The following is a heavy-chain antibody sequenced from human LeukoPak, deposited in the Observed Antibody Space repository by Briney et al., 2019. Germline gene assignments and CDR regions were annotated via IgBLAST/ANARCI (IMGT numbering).Heavy chain of an antibody. CDR3: ARDTLEYSNSPDALDI. CDR1: GFTFSSYS. D-gene: IGHD4-23*01. J-gene: IGHJ3*02. V-gene: IGHV3-48*02. CDR2: IGSSGSTV. Sequence: PSGGSLRLSCAASGFTFSSYSMNWVRQAPGKGLEWVSYIGSSGSTVYYADSVKGRFTISRDNAKDSLYMQMESLRDEDTAIYYCARDTLEYSNSPDALDIWGQGTMVTVSS.